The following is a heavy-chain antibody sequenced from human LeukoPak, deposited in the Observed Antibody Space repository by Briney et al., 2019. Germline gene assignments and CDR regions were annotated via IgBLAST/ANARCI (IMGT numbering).Heavy chain of an antibody. CDR1: GFTFSSYS. CDR2: ISSSSSYI. D-gene: IGHD6-13*01. V-gene: IGHV3-21*01. J-gene: IGHJ4*02. CDR3: ARVGSSWQHHLDY. Sequence: GGSLRLSCAASGFTFSSYSMNWVRQAPGKGLEWVSSISSSSSYIYYADSVKGRFTISRDNAKNSLYLQMNSLRAEDTAVYYCARVGSSWQHHLDYWGQGTLVTVSS.